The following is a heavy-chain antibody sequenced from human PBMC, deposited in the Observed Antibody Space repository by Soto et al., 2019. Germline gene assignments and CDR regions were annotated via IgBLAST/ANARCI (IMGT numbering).Heavy chain of an antibody. CDR2: ISSSSSYI. J-gene: IGHJ1*01. D-gene: IGHD2-15*01. V-gene: IGHV3-21*01. CDR1: GFTCSSYS. CDR3: ARDYCSGGSCYFSGFQH. Sequence: GGSLRLSWAASGFTCSSYSMNWIRQAPGKGLEWVSSISSSSSYIYYADSVKGRFTISRDNAKNSLYLQMNSLRAEDTAVYYCARDYCSGGSCYFSGFQHWGQGTLVTVSS.